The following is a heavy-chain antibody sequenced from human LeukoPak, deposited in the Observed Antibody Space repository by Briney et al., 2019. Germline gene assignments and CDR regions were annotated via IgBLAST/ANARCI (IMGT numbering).Heavy chain of an antibody. D-gene: IGHD3-16*01. CDR3: ARGTYGDY. V-gene: IGHV1-18*04. Sequence: ASVKVSCKASGYTFTSYYMHWVRQAPGQGLEWMGWISAYNGNTNYAQKVQGSVTVTTDTSTSTAYMELRSLRADDTAVYYCARGTYGDYWGQGTLVTVSS. CDR2: ISAYNGNT. J-gene: IGHJ4*02. CDR1: GYTFTSYY.